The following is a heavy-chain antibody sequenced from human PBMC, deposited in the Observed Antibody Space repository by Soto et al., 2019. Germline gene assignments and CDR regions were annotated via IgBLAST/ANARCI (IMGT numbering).Heavy chain of an antibody. V-gene: IGHV1-69*02. CDR1: GGTFSAYP. Sequence: QVQLVQSGAEVKKPGSSVKVSCKTSGGTFSAYPFNWVRQAPGQGLEWMGRIIPILDITDYSQNFQGRVTITAEKSTNKAYMARTSLRSEDTAMYFCGKGANSSGSESAFDLWGQGTLITVSS. D-gene: IGHD3-22*01. J-gene: IGHJ3*01. CDR2: IIPILDIT. CDR3: GKGANSSGSESAFDL.